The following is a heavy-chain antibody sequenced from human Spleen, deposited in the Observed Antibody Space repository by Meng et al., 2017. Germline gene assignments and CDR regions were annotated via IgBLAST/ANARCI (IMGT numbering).Heavy chain of an antibody. Sequence: SETLSLTCTVSGGSISSGSYYWSWIRQPAGKGLEWIGRIYTSGSTNYNPSLKSRVTMSIDTYKNQFSLKLSSVTAADTAVYYCARVSNSWYGVGEYYFDYWGQGTLVTVSS. CDR2: IYTSGST. D-gene: IGHD6-13*01. CDR1: GGSISSGSYY. J-gene: IGHJ4*02. V-gene: IGHV4-61*02. CDR3: ARVSNSWYGVGEYYFDY.